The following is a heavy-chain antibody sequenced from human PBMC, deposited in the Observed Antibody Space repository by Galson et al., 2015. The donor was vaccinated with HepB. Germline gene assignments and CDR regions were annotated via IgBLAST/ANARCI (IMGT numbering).Heavy chain of an antibody. CDR3: ARDLRFGELWGGTPGWFDP. J-gene: IGHJ5*02. D-gene: IGHD3-10*01. V-gene: IGHV3-48*03. CDR2: ISSSGAKI. Sequence: SLRLSCAASGFAFSSHEMNWVRQAPGKGLEWVSYISSSGAKIYYADFVKGRFTISRDNGKNSLYLQMNSLRAEDTALYYCARDLRFGELWGGTPGWFDPWGQGTLVTVSS. CDR1: GFAFSSHE.